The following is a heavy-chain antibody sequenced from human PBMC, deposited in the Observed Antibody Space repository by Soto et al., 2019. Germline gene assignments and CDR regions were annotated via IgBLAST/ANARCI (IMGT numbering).Heavy chain of an antibody. CDR2: INHSGST. Sequence: QVQLQQWGAGLLKPSETLSLTCAVYGGSFSGYYWSWIRQPPGKGLEWIGEINHSGSTNYNPSLKSRVTISVDTSKNQFSLKLSSVTAADTAVYYCARAGTPVNIVATTFDYWGQGTLVTVSS. CDR1: GGSFSGYY. J-gene: IGHJ4*02. CDR3: ARAGTPVNIVATTFDY. V-gene: IGHV4-34*01. D-gene: IGHD5-12*01.